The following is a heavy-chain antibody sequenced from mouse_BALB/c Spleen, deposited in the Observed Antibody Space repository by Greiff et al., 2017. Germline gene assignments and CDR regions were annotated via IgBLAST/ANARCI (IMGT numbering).Heavy chain of an antibody. V-gene: IGHV6-6*02. Sequence: EVHLVESGGGLVQPGGSMKLSCVASGFTFSNYWMNWVRQSPEKGLEWVAEIRLKSNNYATHYAESVKGRFTISRDDSKSSVYLQMNNLRAEDTGIYYCTRRLGGSSPYWYFDVWGAGTTVTVSS. D-gene: IGHD1-1*01. CDR1: GFTFSNYW. CDR3: TRRLGGSSPYWYFDV. J-gene: IGHJ1*01. CDR2: IRLKSNNYAT.